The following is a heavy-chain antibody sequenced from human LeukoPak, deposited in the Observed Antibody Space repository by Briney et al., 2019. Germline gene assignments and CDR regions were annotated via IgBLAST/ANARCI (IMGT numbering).Heavy chain of an antibody. J-gene: IGHJ4*02. Sequence: GGSLRLSCEASGFTFRNFYMHWVRQAPGEGLVWVASINSDQSETNYADSVKGRFTISRDNAKNTLYLQMNRLRAEDTAVYYCVRVTENWGQGTLVTVSS. CDR1: GFTFRNFY. V-gene: IGHV3-74*01. CDR3: VRVTEN. CDR2: INSDQSET.